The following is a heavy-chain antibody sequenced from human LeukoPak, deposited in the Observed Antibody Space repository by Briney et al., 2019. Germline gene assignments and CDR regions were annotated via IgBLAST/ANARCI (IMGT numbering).Heavy chain of an antibody. CDR3: ARAKKPLLDY. Sequence: PGGSLKLSCTASRFTFSSYGMSWVRQAPGKGLGWVSYISSSGSTIYYADSVKGRFTISRDNAKNSLYLQMNSLRAEDTAVYYCARAKKPLLDYWGQGTLVTVSS. CDR2: ISSSGSTI. V-gene: IGHV3-48*04. CDR1: RFTFSSYG. J-gene: IGHJ4*02.